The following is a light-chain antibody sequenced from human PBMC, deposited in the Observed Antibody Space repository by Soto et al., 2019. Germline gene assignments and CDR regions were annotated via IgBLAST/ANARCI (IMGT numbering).Light chain of an antibody. CDR3: QQYGSSRT. CDR2: GAS. J-gene: IGKJ1*01. V-gene: IGKV3-20*01. CDR1: QSVSSSY. Sequence: EIVLTQSPGTLSLSPGERATLSCRASQSVSSSYLAWYQQKPGQAPRLLIYGASSRATGIPYRFSGSGSGTDFTLTISRLEPEDFAEYYWQQYGSSRTVGQGTKVEIK.